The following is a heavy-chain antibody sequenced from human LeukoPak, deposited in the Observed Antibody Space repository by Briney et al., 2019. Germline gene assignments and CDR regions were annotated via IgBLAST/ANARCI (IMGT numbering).Heavy chain of an antibody. CDR1: GGSISSSSYY. CDR2: IYYSGST. CDR3: ARLYYDFWSGYSHYMDV. V-gene: IGHV4-39*01. D-gene: IGHD3-3*01. J-gene: IGHJ6*03. Sequence: TSETLSLTCTVSGGSISSSSYYWGWIRQPPGKGLEWIGSIYYSGSTYYNPSLKSRVTISVDTSKNQFSLKLSSVTAADTAVYYCARLYYDFWSGYSHYMDVWGKGTTVTVSS.